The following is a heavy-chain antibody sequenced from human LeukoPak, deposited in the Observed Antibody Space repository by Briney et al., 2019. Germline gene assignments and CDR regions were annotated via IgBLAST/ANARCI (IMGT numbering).Heavy chain of an antibody. CDR1: GYSFTSFW. J-gene: IGHJ5*02. CDR2: IYPGDSET. V-gene: IGHV5-51*01. CDR3: AKQRCIGDSCYRGEADWFDP. Sequence: GESLKISCKGSGYSFTSFWIGWVRQMPGKGLEWMGIIYPGDSETLYSPSFQGQVTISADKSINTAYLQWSSLKASDSATYYCAKQRCIGDSCYRGEADWFDPWGQGTLVTVSS. D-gene: IGHD2-15*01.